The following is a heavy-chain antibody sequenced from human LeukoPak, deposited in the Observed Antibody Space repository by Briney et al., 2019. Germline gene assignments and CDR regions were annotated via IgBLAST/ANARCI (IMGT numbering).Heavy chain of an antibody. Sequence: GGSLRLSCAASGFTFSSYSMNWVRQAPGKGLEWVSSISSSSSYIYYADSVKGRFTISRENAKNSLYLQMNSLRAEDTAVYYCARIAVAGPGGYWGQGTLVTVSS. J-gene: IGHJ4*02. CDR2: ISSSSSYI. D-gene: IGHD6-19*01. CDR3: ARIAVAGPGGY. CDR1: GFTFSSYS. V-gene: IGHV3-21*01.